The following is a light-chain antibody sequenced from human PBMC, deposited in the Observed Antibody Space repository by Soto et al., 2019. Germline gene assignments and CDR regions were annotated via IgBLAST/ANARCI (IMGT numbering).Light chain of an antibody. V-gene: IGLV2-14*01. CDR2: EVS. CDR1: SSDVGGYNY. CDR3: SSYTSSSRAVV. J-gene: IGLJ2*01. Sequence: QSVLTQPASVSGSPGQSITISCTGTSSDVGGYNYVSWYQQHPGKAPKLMIYEVSNRPSGVSNRFSGSKSGNTASLTISGLQAEDEADYYCSSYTSSSRAVVFGGGTKLTVL.